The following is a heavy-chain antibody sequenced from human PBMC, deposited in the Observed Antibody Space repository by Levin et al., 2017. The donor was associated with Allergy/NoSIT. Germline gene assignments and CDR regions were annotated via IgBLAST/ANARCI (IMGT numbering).Heavy chain of an antibody. D-gene: IGHD4-17*01. CDR3: ATDLPPTTVTMWRLGGVGY. CDR1: GFTFSSFG. J-gene: IGHJ4*02. V-gene: IGHV3-30*03. CDR2: ISNDGSNK. Sequence: SCAASGFTFSSFGMHWVRQAAGKGLEWVAVISNDGSNKYNADSVKGRFTISRDNSKNTLYLQMNSLRAEDTAIYYCATDLPPTTVTMWRLGGVGYWGQGTLVSVSS.